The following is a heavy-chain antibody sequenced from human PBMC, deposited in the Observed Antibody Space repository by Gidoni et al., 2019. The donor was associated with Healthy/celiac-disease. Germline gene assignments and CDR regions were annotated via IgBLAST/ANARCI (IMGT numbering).Heavy chain of an antibody. Sequence: LSTSGVGVGWIRQPPGQALEWLALIYWDDDKRYSPSLKSRLTITKDTSKNQVVLTMTNMDPVDTATYYCAREYSSGWYVRRGYFDYWGQGTLVTVSS. J-gene: IGHJ4*02. V-gene: IGHV2-5*02. D-gene: IGHD6-19*01. CDR1: LSTSGVG. CDR2: IYWDDDK. CDR3: AREYSSGWYVRRGYFDY.